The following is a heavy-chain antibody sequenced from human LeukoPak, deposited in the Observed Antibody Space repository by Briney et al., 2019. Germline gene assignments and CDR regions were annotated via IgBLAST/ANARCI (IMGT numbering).Heavy chain of an antibody. CDR3: AKGGRVTMIVVAKSAFDI. CDR1: GFTFSTYS. Sequence: PGGSLRLSCDVSGFTFSTYSLNWVRQAPGKGLEWVSSISSSSSYIYYADSVKGRFTISRDNSKNTLYLQMNSLKTEDTAVYYCAKGGRVTMIVVAKSAFDIWGQGTMVTVSS. V-gene: IGHV3-21*01. CDR2: ISSSSSYI. D-gene: IGHD3-22*01. J-gene: IGHJ3*02.